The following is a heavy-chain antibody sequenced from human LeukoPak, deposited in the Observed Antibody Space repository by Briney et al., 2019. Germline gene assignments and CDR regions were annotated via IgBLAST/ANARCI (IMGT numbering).Heavy chain of an antibody. V-gene: IGHV4-4*07. CDR3: ARDSGTTGEVKFDP. CDR2: IYSRVT. Sequence: NPSETLSLTCTVSGGSISNYYLSWIRQPAGKGLEWIGRIYSRVTTYNPSLTSRVTMSADTSRNHVSLTLNSVTTADTAVYYCARDSGTTGEVKFDPWGQGTLL. D-gene: IGHD3-10*01. CDR1: GGSISNYY. J-gene: IGHJ5*02.